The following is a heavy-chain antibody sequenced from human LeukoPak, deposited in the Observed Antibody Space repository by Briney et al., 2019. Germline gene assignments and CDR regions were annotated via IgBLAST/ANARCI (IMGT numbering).Heavy chain of an antibody. CDR3: AKERPRESVVITTTRDVFDV. CDR1: GFTVSSNY. V-gene: IGHV3-53*04. Sequence: GGSLRLSCAASGFTVSSNYMSWVHQAPGKGLEWVSVIYSGGSTYYADSVKGRFTISRHNSKNTLYLQMNSLRPEDTAVYYCAKERPRESVVITTTRDVFDVWGRGTMVTVSS. D-gene: IGHD3-10*01. CDR2: IYSGGST. J-gene: IGHJ3*01.